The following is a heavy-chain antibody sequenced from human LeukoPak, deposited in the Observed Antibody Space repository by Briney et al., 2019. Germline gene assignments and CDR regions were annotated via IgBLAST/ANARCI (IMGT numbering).Heavy chain of an antibody. V-gene: IGHV3-53*01. CDR1: GFTFDDYG. J-gene: IGHJ4*02. Sequence: GGSLRLSCAASGFTFDDYGMSWVRQAPGKGLEWVSVIYSGGSTYYADSVKGRFTISRDNSKNTLYLQMNSLRAEDTAVYYCASGGRGDSLFDYWGQGTLVTVSS. CDR2: IYSGGST. CDR3: ASGGRGDSLFDY. D-gene: IGHD3-16*01.